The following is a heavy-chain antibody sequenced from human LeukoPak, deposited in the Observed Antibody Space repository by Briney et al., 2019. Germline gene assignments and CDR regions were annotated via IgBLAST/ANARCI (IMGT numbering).Heavy chain of an antibody. CDR2: IYTSGST. J-gene: IGHJ6*03. CDR1: GGSISSHY. Sequence: PSETLSLTCTVSGGSISSHYWSWIRQPAAKGLEWIGRIYTSGSTNYNPSLKSRVTMSVDTSKNQFSLKLSSVTAADTAVYYCARDIYDILPGYYYYMDVWGKGTTVTISS. V-gene: IGHV4-4*07. CDR3: ARDIYDILPGYYYYMDV. D-gene: IGHD3-9*01.